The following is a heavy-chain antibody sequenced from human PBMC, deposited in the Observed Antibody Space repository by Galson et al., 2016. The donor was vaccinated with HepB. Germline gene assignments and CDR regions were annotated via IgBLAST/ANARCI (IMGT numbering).Heavy chain of an antibody. Sequence: CAISGDSASSNSASWNFIRQSPSRGLEWLGRTYYRSKWYNDYAVSVRSRITINPDTSKNQFSLQLNSVTPEDTAVYYCARGISEQLKPSAYYYYVDGWGKGTTVTVSS. CDR3: ARGISEQLKPSAYYYYVDG. D-gene: IGHD1-1*01. CDR1: GDSASSNSAS. V-gene: IGHV6-1*01. J-gene: IGHJ6*03. CDR2: TYYRSKWYN.